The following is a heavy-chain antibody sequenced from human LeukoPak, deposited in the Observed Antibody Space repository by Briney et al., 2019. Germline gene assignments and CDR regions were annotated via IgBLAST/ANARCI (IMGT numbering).Heavy chain of an antibody. D-gene: IGHD3-22*01. CDR2: VSHSGST. CDR3: ARVPSSGYYFDAFDI. V-gene: IGHV4-39*07. Sequence: PSETLSLTCTVSGGPVSNTNYYWAWIRQPPGKGLEWIGSVSHSGSTYYNPSLKSRVTMSVDTSKNQFSLKLSSVTAADTAVYYCARVPSSGYYFDAFDIWGQGTMVTVSS. CDR1: GGPVSNTNYY. J-gene: IGHJ3*02.